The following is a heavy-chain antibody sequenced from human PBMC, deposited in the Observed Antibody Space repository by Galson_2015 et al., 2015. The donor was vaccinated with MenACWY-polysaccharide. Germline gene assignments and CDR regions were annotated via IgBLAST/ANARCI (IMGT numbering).Heavy chain of an antibody. CDR2: ISSSGSTI. D-gene: IGHD3-22*01. V-gene: IGHV3-11*01. CDR1: GFTFSDYY. CDR3: AREDYYDRPYCYYGMDV. J-gene: IGHJ6*02. Sequence: SLRLSCAASGFTFSDYYMSWIRQAPGKGLEWVSYISSSGSTIYYADSVKGRFTVSRDNAKNSLYLQMNSLRAEDTAVYYCAREDYYDRPYCYYGMDVWGQGTTVTVSS.